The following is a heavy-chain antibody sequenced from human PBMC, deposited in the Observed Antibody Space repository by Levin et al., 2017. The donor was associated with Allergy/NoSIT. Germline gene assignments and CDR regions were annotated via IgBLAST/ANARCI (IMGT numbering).Heavy chain of an antibody. CDR1: GFTLRPYN. CDR3: ARESSGRDGFDI. Sequence: PSETLSLTCAASGFTLRPYNMNWVRQAPGKGLEWLSFISSSSTTIYYADSVKGRFTISRDNAKNSLYLQMNSLRAEDTAVYYCARESSGRDGFDIWGQGTMVSVSS. CDR2: ISSSSTTI. V-gene: IGHV3-48*01. J-gene: IGHJ3*02. D-gene: IGHD3-10*01.